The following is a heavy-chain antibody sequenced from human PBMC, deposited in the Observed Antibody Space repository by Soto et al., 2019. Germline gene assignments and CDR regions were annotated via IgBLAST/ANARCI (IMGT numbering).Heavy chain of an antibody. V-gene: IGHV4-30-2*01. CDR1: GGSISSGAYS. D-gene: IGHD5-18*01. CDR3: ARGIQLWPITYYFDY. Sequence: SETLSLTCAVSGGSISSGAYSWSWIRQPPGKGLEWVGYIYHSGSTYYNPSLKSRVTISVDRSKNRFSLNLNSVTAADTAVYYCARGIQLWPITYYFDYWGQGTLVTVSS. J-gene: IGHJ4*02. CDR2: IYHSGST.